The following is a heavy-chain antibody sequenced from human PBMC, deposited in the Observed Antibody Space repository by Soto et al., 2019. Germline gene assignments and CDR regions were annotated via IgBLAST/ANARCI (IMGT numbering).Heavy chain of an antibody. J-gene: IGHJ4*02. D-gene: IGHD3-22*01. CDR1: GFTFSSYG. CDR3: AKSLFGNYFDSSGYYSSFDY. CDR2: ISYDGSIK. Sequence: GGSLRLSCAASGFTFSSYGMHWVRQAPGKGLEWVAVISYDGSIKDYADSVNSQFTISKDNSKNTLYPQMNSLRAEDTAVYYCAKSLFGNYFDSSGYYSSFDYWGQGTPVTVSS. V-gene: IGHV3-30*18.